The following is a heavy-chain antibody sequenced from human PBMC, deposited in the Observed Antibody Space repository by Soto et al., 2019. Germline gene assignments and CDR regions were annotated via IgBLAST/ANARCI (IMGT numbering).Heavy chain of an antibody. J-gene: IGHJ4*02. CDR3: ATDSPPDYYDSSGAFDY. D-gene: IGHD3-22*01. V-gene: IGHV1-8*01. Sequence: ASVKVSCKASGYTFPSYDIYWVRQATGQGLEWMGWMNPNTGNSGYAQKFQGRVTMTEDTSTDTAYMELSSLRSEDTAVYYCATDSPPDYYDSSGAFDYWGQGTLVTVSS. CDR1: GYTFPSYD. CDR2: MNPNTGNS.